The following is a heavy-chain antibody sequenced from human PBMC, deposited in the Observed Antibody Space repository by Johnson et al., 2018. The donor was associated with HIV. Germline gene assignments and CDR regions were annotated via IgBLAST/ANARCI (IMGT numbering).Heavy chain of an antibody. D-gene: IGHD3-16*01. J-gene: IGHJ3*02. Sequence: VHLVESGGGLIQPGGSLRLSCAASGFTFDDYGMSWVRQAPGKGPEWVSGINWNGGSTGYADSVKGRFTISRDNSKSTLYLQMNSLRAEDTAVYYCARGGVNDAFDIWGQGTMVTVSS. V-gene: IGHV3-20*04. CDR2: INWNGGST. CDR1: GFTFDDYG. CDR3: ARGGVNDAFDI.